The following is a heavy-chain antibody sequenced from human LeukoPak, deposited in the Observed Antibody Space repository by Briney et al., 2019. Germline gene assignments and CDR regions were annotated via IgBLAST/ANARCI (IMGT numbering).Heavy chain of an antibody. CDR3: ARELRYCSGGSCYDYYYYYYMDV. J-gene: IGHJ6*03. CDR2: IYYSGST. CDR1: GGSLSSGDYY. V-gene: IGHV4-30-4*08. Sequence: SQTLSLTCTVSGGSLSSGDYYWSWIRQPPGKGLEWIGYIYYSGSTYCNPSLKSRVTISVDTSKNQFSLKLSSVTAADTAVYYCARELRYCSGGSCYDYYYYYYMDVWGKGTTVTVSS. D-gene: IGHD2-15*01.